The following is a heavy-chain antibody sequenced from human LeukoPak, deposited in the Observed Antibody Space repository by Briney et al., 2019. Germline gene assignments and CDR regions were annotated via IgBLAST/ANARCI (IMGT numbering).Heavy chain of an antibody. Sequence: GGSLRLSCAASGFTFSSYAMSWVRQAPGKGLEWVANINLDGTEEHYVDSSLKGRFTISRDNAKNSLYLQMTSVRGEDTAVYYCARDLGIDRFDCWGQGSLVTVSS. J-gene: IGHJ4*02. D-gene: IGHD1-26*01. CDR1: GFTFSSYA. CDR3: ARDLGIDRFDC. CDR2: INLDGTEE. V-gene: IGHV3-7*01.